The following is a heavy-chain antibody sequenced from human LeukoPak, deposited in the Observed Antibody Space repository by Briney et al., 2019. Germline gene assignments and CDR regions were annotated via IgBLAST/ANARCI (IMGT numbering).Heavy chain of an antibody. V-gene: IGHV3-33*05. Sequence: GGSLRLSCASSRFTFSNSIFHWVRQAPGKGLEWVSAMSYDGFSKYYADSVKGRFTISRDNSRNTLNLQMDSLRAEDTAVYYCVRWGSGGLTLDYWGQGTLVTVSS. CDR1: RFTFSNSI. D-gene: IGHD3-10*01. J-gene: IGHJ4*02. CDR3: VRWGSGGLTLDY. CDR2: MSYDGFSK.